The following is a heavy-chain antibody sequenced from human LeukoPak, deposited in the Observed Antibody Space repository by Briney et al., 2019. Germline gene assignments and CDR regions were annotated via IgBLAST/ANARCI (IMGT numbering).Heavy chain of an antibody. D-gene: IGHD3-10*01. V-gene: IGHV1-2*02. J-gene: IGHJ6*02. Sequence: ASVKVSCKASGYTFTGYYMHWVRQAPGQGLEWMGWINPNSGGTNYAQKFQGRVTVTRDTSISTAYMELSRLRSDDTAVYYCARDRVWAMVRGVIISPQNGMDVWGQGTTVTVSS. CDR2: INPNSGGT. CDR1: GYTFTGYY. CDR3: ARDRVWAMVRGVIISPQNGMDV.